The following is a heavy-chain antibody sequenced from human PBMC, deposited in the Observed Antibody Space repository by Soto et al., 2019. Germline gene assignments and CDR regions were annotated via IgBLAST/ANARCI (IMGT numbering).Heavy chain of an antibody. V-gene: IGHV3-30*04. CDR1: GFTFSRHA. J-gene: IGHJ5*02. CDR2: ISRDGSYI. D-gene: IGHD3-3*01. Sequence: PGGSLRLSCAASGFTFSRHAIHWVRLTPGRGLEWVLAISRDGSYIYYTDSVKGRFTVSRDNSKNTVFVQMNRLIPDDRALYFCARTRNGGVADSFDTWGQGTRVTVSS. CDR3: ARTRNGGVADSFDT.